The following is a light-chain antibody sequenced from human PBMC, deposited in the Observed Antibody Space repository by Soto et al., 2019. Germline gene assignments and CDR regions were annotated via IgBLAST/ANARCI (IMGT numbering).Light chain of an antibody. V-gene: IGKV3-20*01. CDR3: QQCASSPSPYT. CDR2: DAS. Sequence: EIVLTQSPGTLSLSPEERATLSCRTSQSLNNNFLAWYQQKPGQAPRLLIYDASTRATGIPDRFSGSGSGTDFTLTISRLEPEDLAVYYCQQCASSPSPYTFGQGTKLELK. CDR1: QSLNNNF. J-gene: IGKJ2*01.